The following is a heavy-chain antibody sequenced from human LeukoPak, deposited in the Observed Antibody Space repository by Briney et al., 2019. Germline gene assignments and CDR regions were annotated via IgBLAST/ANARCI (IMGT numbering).Heavy chain of an antibody. V-gene: IGHV3-30-3*01. CDR2: ISSDGFRG. Sequence: GRSLRLSCAVSGITFSSFTMHWVRQAPGKGLEWVAVISSDGFRGYNADSVKGRFTISRDNSKNTLYLQMNSLTTEDTAVYYCTRDAGSWTDFDHWGQGTLVTVSS. CDR3: TRDAGSWTDFDH. CDR1: GITFSSFT. J-gene: IGHJ4*02. D-gene: IGHD6-13*01.